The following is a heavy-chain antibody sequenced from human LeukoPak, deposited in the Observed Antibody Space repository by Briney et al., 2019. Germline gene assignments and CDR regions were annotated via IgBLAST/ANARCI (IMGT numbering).Heavy chain of an antibody. CDR2: ISAYNGNT. CDR1: GYTFTSYG. D-gene: IGHD4-17*01. V-gene: IGHV1-18*01. J-gene: IGHJ4*02. Sequence: ASVKVSCKASGYTFTSYGISWVRQAPGQGLEWMGWISAYNGNTNYAQKLQGRVTMTTDTSTSTAYMELRSLRSDDTAVYYCARDGQPTVTGAYYFDYWGQGTLVTVSS. CDR3: ARDGQPTVTGAYYFDY.